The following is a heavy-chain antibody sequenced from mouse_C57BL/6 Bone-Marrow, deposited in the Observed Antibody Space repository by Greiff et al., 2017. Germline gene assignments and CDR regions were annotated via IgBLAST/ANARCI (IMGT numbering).Heavy chain of an antibody. Sequence: VQLQQSGAELVRPGASVKLSCTASGFNIKDDYMHWVKQRPEQGLEWIGWIDPENGDTEYASKFQGKATITADTSSNTAYLQRSSLTSEDTAVYYCTTDYGSSYPALVAYWGQGTLVTVSA. D-gene: IGHD1-1*01. CDR3: TTDYGSSYPALVAY. CDR1: GFNIKDDY. J-gene: IGHJ3*01. V-gene: IGHV14-4*01. CDR2: IDPENGDT.